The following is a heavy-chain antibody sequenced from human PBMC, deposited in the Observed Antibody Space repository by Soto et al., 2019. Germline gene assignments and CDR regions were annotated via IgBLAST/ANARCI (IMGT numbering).Heavy chain of an antibody. V-gene: IGHV3-21*06. CDR1: GFTFTRYS. J-gene: IGHJ4*02. Sequence: EVQLVESGGGLVKPGGSLRLSCAASGFTFTRYSMNWVRQAPGKGLEWVSSISSTTNYIYYGDSMKGRFTISRDNAKNSLYLEMNGLDAEDTGVYYCARDSEDLTANFDYCGQGALVTVSS. CDR3: ARDSEDLTANFDY. CDR2: ISSTTNYI.